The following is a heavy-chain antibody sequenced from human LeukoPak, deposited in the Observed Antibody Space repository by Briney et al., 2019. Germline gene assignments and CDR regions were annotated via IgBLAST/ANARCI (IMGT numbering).Heavy chain of an antibody. CDR2: IKQDGSEK. D-gene: IGHD5-12*01. CDR1: GFTFSTYW. V-gene: IGHV3-7*01. J-gene: IGHJ4*02. Sequence: GGSLRLSCAASGFTFSTYWMSWVRQAPGNGLEWVANIKQDGSEKYYVDSVKGRFTISRDNAKNSLYLQMNSLRAEDTAVYYCAREVSGYDFGYWGQGTLVTVSS. CDR3: AREVSGYDFGY.